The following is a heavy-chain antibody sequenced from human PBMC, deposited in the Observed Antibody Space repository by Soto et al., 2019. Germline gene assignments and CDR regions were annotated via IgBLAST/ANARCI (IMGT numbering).Heavy chain of an antibody. D-gene: IGHD2-2*02. V-gene: IGHV4-4*02. Sequence: QVHLQESGPGLVKPSGTLSLTCTVSGGSISSRNWWSWLRQSPTKGLEWIGEIYQSGSTNYNPSLESRVTISVDKSKNQFSLELTSLTAADTAVYYCAREGRGKKAGYNGLVSLGYWGQGTLVTVSS. CDR1: GGSISSRNW. J-gene: IGHJ4*02. CDR3: AREGRGKKAGYNGLVSLGY. CDR2: IYQSGST.